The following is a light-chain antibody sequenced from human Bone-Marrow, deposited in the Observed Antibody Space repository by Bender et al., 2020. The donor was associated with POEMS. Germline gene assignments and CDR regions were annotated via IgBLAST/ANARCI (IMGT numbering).Light chain of an antibody. CDR3: CSGTSSWV. J-gene: IGLJ3*02. Sequence: QSALAQPASVSGTPGQSITISCTGTSSDIGSYKFVSWFQQHPGKTPKVIIYEANKRPSGVSKRFSGARSTNTASLTISGLQAEDEADYYCCSGTSSWVFGGGTKLTVL. V-gene: IGLV2-23*01. CDR2: EAN. CDR1: SSDIGSYKF.